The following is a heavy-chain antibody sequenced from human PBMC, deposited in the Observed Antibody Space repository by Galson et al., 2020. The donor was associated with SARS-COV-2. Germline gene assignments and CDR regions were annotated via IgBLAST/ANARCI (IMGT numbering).Heavy chain of an antibody. Sequence: SETLSLTCTVSGGSISSSSYYWGWIRQPPGKGLEWIGSIYYSGSTYYNPSLKSRVTISVDTSKNQFSLKLSSVTAADTAVYYCARVVATIPICRYYYYYMDVWGKGTTVSVSS. D-gene: IGHD5-12*01. CDR3: ARVVATIPICRYYYYYMDV. J-gene: IGHJ6*03. V-gene: IGHV4-39*07. CDR2: IYYSGST. CDR1: GGSISSSSYY.